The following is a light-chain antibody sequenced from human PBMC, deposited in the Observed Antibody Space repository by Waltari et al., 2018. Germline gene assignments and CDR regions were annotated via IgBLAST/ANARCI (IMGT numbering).Light chain of an antibody. CDR3: GTWDSNLRLV. V-gene: IGLV1-51*01. CDR2: DNK. CDR1: ISNIANNY. J-gene: IGLJ2*01. Sequence: QSVLTQPPSVSAAPGQKVTISCSGSISNIANNYVSWYQQLPGTAPKLLIYDNKKAPSGIPGRFSGSKAGTSATLGITGLETGDEADYYCGTWDSNLRLVFGGGTKLTVL.